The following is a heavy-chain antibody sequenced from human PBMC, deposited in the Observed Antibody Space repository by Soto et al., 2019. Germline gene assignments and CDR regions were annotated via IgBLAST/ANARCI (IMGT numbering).Heavy chain of an antibody. D-gene: IGHD6-13*01. J-gene: IGHJ6*02. CDR2: IHSGGGT. V-gene: IGHV3-66*01. Sequence: HPGGSLRLSCAASDFRVSGIYMTWVRQAPGKGLECVSIIHSGGGTYYADSVKGRFTISRDNSKNTLYLQMNSLRAEDTAVYYCAKDIGGYPVAYYYYGMDVWGQGTTVTVSS. CDR1: DFRVSGIY. CDR3: AKDIGGYPVAYYYYGMDV.